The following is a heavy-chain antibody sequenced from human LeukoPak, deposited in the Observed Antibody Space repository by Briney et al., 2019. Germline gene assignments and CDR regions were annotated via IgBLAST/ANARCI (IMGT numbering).Heavy chain of an antibody. D-gene: IGHD3-22*01. CDR2: IRSKAYGGTT. CDR1: GFTFGDYA. Sequence: PGGSLRLSCTASGFTFGDYAMSWVRQAPGKGLKWVGFIRSKAYGGTTEYAASVKGRFTISRDDSKSIAYLQMNSLKTEDTAVYYCTREATMIVVTGAFDYWGQGTLVTVSS. CDR3: TREATMIVVTGAFDY. V-gene: IGHV3-49*04. J-gene: IGHJ4*02.